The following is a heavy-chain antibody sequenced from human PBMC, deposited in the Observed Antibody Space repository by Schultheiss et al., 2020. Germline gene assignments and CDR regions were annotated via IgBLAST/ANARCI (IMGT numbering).Heavy chain of an antibody. CDR1: GVSISSSDYY. CDR3: ARLGWLPAAAFDY. Sequence: SETLSLTCSVSGVSISSSDYYWSWIRQHPGKGLEWIGYIYYSGNTYYNPSLKSRVIIAVDTSKNQFSLKLSSVTAADTAVYYCARLGWLPAAAFDYWGQGTLVTVS. CDR2: IYYSGNT. V-gene: IGHV4-30-4*08. J-gene: IGHJ4*02. D-gene: IGHD5-12*01.